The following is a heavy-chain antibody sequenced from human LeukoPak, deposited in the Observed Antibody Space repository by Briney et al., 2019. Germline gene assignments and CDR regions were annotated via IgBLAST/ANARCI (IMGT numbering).Heavy chain of an antibody. CDR1: GFTFSSYA. V-gene: IGHV3-30-3*01. J-gene: IGHJ6*03. D-gene: IGHD3-10*01. CDR2: ISYDGSNK. Sequence: PGGSLRLSCAASGFTFSSYAMHWVRQAPGKGLEWVAVISYDGSNKYYADSVKGRFTISRDNSKNTLYLQMNSLRAEDTAVYHCAREPYGSGLFYYYYYMDVWGKGTTVTVSS. CDR3: AREPYGSGLFYYYYYMDV.